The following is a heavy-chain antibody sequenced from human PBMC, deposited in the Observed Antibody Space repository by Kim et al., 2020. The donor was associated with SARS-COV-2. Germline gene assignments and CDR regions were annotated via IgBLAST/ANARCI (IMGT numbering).Heavy chain of an antibody. CDR2: INHIGST. J-gene: IGHJ4*02. CDR3: AKHDARYCSGGNCWYFDY. D-gene: IGHD2-15*01. CDR1: GGSFSDYY. Sequence: SETLSLTCAVYGGSFSDYYWTWIRQPPGKGLEWIGEINHIGSTKHNPSLKSRVTMSVDTSKNQLSLKLTFVTAADTAVYYCAKHDARYCSGGNCWYFDYWGPGNLVTVSS. V-gene: IGHV4-34*01.